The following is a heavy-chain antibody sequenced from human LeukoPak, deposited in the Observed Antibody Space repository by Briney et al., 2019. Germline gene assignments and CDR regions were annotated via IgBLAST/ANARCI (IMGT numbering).Heavy chain of an antibody. D-gene: IGHD2-21*01. V-gene: IGHV1-46*01. CDR1: GYTFTSYY. CDR2: INPSGGST. CDR3: RVVVNTVYYFDY. Sequence: ASVKVSCKASGYTFTSYYMHWVRQAPGQGLEWMGIINPSGGSTSYAQKFQGRVTMTRDMSTSTVYMELSSLRSEDTAVYYCRVVVNTVYYFDYWGQGTLVTVSS. J-gene: IGHJ4*02.